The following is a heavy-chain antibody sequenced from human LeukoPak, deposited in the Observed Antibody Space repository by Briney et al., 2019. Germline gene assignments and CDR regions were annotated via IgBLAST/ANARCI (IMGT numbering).Heavy chain of an antibody. CDR3: ARDAGTTYYFDY. Sequence: PSETLSLTCTVSGGSVSSGSYYWSWIRQPPGKGLEWIGYIYYSGSTNYNPSLKSRVTISVDTSKNLFSLKLSSVTAADTAVYYCARDAGTTYYFDYWGQGTLVTVSS. V-gene: IGHV4-61*01. J-gene: IGHJ4*02. CDR2: IYYSGST. CDR1: GGSVSSGSYY. D-gene: IGHD1-7*01.